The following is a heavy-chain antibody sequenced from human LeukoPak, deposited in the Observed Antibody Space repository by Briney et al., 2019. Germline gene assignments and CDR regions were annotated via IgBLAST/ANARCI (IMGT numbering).Heavy chain of an antibody. V-gene: IGHV4-59*12. CDR2: IYYSGST. CDR1: GGSISSYY. J-gene: IGHJ4*02. CDR3: AREILYDSTGYYL. D-gene: IGHD3-22*01. Sequence: SETLSLTCTVSGGSISSYYWSWIRQPPGKGLEWIGYIYYSGSTNYNPSLKSRVTISVDTSKNQFSLNLRSVTAADTAVYYCAREILYDSTGYYLWGQGTLVTVSS.